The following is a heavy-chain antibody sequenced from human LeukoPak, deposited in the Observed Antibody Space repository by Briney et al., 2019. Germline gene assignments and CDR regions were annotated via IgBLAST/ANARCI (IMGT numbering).Heavy chain of an antibody. D-gene: IGHD3-22*01. J-gene: IGHJ4*02. CDR1: GFTFSNYW. V-gene: IGHV3-74*01. CDR2: IKSDGSST. Sequence: GGSLRLSCAASGFTFSNYWMHLVRQAPGKGLVWVSRIKSDGSSTDYADSVKGRFTISRDNAKNTLYLQMHSLRAEDTAVYYCARGYYYDSSGYDPFGDYWGQGTLVTVSS. CDR3: ARGYYYDSSGYDPFGDY.